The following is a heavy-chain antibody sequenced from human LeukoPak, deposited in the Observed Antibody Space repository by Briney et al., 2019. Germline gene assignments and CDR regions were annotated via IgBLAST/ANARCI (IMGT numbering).Heavy chain of an antibody. J-gene: IGHJ4*02. CDR1: GGSFSGYY. CDR2: INHSGST. D-gene: IGHD2-8*01. CDR3: ARGRRYCTNGVCYRIFDY. Sequence: PSETLSLTCAVYGGSFSGYYWSWIRQPPGKGLEWIGEINHSGSTNYNPSLKSRVTISVDTSKNQFSLKLSSVTAADTAVYYCARGRRYCTNGVCYRIFDYWGQGTLVTVSS. V-gene: IGHV4-34*01.